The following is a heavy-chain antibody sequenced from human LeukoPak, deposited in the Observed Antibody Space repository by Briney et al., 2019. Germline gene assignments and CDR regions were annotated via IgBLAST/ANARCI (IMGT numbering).Heavy chain of an antibody. J-gene: IGHJ4*02. V-gene: IGHV4-61*09. CDR2: IQIGGST. D-gene: IGHD6-13*01. CDR1: GGSISSGSYY. CDR3: ARGITGITATGSE. Sequence: SQTLSLTCTVSGGSISSGSYYWNWIRQRQPAGKGLEWIGHIQIGGSTNYNPSLKSRIAISVDTSKNQFSLKLSSVTAADTAVYYCARGITGITATGSEWGQGTLVTVSS.